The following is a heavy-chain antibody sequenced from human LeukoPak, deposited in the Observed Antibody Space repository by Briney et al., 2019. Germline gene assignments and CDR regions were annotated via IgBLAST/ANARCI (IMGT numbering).Heavy chain of an antibody. CDR1: GFTFTTYA. D-gene: IGHD1-26*01. J-gene: IGHJ4*02. CDR3: ARDPPQPDSGSSPHEDY. CDR2: ISGIGGST. V-gene: IGHV3-23*01. Sequence: QAGGSPRLSSAASGFTFTTYAMSWVRQVPGKGLEWVSLISGIGGSTYYADSVKGRFTISRDNSKNTLYLQMNSLRAEDTAVYYCARDPPQPDSGSSPHEDYWGQGTLVTVSS.